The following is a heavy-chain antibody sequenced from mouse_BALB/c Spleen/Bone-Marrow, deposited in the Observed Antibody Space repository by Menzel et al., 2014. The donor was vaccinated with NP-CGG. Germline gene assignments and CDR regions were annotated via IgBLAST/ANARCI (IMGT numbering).Heavy chain of an antibody. CDR2: ISNGGGST. J-gene: IGHJ4*01. CDR1: GFTFSSHT. CDR3: ARGIRGSGMDY. D-gene: IGHD3-2*02. V-gene: IGHV5-12-2*01. Sequence: EVKLMESGGGLVQPGGSLKLSCAASGFTFSSHTMSWVRQTPEKRLEWVAYISNGGGSTYYPDTVKGRFTISRDNAKNTLYLQMSSLKSEDTAMYYCARGIRGSGMDYWGQGTSVTVSS.